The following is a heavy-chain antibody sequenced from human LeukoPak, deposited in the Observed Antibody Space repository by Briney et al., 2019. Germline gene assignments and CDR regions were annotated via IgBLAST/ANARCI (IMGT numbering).Heavy chain of an antibody. V-gene: IGHV1-2*02. J-gene: IGHJ5*02. CDR1: GYTFTGYY. CDR3: AREADIVVVPAAHRYNWFDR. CDR2: VNPNSGGT. D-gene: IGHD2-2*01. Sequence: ASVKVSCKASGYTFTGYYMHWVRQAPGQGLEWMGWVNPNSGGTNYAQKFQGRVTMTRDTSISTAYMELSRLRSDDTAVYYCAREADIVVVPAAHRYNWFDRWGQGTLVTVSS.